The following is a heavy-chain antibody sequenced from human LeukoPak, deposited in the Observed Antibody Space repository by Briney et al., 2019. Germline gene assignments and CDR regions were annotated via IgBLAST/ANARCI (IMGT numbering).Heavy chain of an antibody. D-gene: IGHD3-10*01. CDR2: INHRGST. V-gene: IGHV4-34*01. CDR3: ARDPPGTGG. J-gene: IGHJ4*02. CDR1: GGSFSGYY. Sequence: SETLSLTCAVYGGSFSGYYWSWVRQPPGKGLEWIGEINHRGSTNYNPSLKSRVTISVDTSKNQFSLKLSSVTAADTAVYYCARDPPGTGGWGQGTLVTVSS.